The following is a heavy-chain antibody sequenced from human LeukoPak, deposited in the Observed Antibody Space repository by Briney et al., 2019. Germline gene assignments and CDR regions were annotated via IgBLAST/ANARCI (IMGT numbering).Heavy chain of an antibody. D-gene: IGHD5-18*01. Sequence: SETLSLTCTVSGGSISSGGYYWSWIRQHPGKGLEWIGYIYYSGSTYYNPSLKSRVTISVDTSRNQFSLKLSSVTAADTAVYYCAGTAQLWLDYWGQGTLVTVSS. CDR3: AGTAQLWLDY. CDR2: IYYSGST. J-gene: IGHJ4*02. V-gene: IGHV4-31*03. CDR1: GGSISSGGYY.